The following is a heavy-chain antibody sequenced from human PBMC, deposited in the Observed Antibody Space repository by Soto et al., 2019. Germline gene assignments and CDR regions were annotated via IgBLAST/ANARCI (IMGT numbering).Heavy chain of an antibody. D-gene: IGHD1-26*01. V-gene: IGHV4-61*01. CDR2: IYYSGST. Sequence: QVRLQESGPGLVKPSETLSLSCLVPGDSVGNGPYYWSWIRQSPGEGLEWIAYIYYSGSTNVNPSLESRVNISIDMSKNQLFLELRSVTAADAAVYFCARVGSSCHSGGCYYYYGLGVWGQGTTVAISS. CDR3: ARVGSSCHSGGCYYYYGLGV. CDR1: GDSVGNGPYY. J-gene: IGHJ6*02.